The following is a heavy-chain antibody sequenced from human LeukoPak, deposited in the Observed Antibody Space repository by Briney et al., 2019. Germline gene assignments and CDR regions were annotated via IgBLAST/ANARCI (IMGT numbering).Heavy chain of an antibody. CDR3: ARDQGAAAAGIFDY. V-gene: IGHV3-7*01. CDR2: IKQDGSEK. Sequence: GGSLRLSCAASGFTFSSYWMSWVRQAPGKGLEWVANIKQDGSEKYYVDSVKGRFTISRDNAKNSLYLQMNSLRAEDTAVYYCARDQGAAAAGIFDYWGQGTLVTVSS. CDR1: GFTFSSYW. D-gene: IGHD6-13*01. J-gene: IGHJ4*02.